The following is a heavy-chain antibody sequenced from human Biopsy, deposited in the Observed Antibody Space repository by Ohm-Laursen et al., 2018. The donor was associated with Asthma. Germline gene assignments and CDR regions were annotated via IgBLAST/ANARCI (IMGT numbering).Heavy chain of an antibody. J-gene: IGHJ4*02. CDR1: GYTFSHSW. Sequence: ESLRISCKASGYTFSHSWIGWVRQTPGKGLEWMGIIFAANSETKYSPSFQAQVTISADMSISTAFLQWSSLKASDTAIYYCARFIDGTFFVDYWGQGTLVTVSS. CDR2: IFAANSET. V-gene: IGHV5-51*01. CDR3: ARFIDGTFFVDY. D-gene: IGHD1-7*01.